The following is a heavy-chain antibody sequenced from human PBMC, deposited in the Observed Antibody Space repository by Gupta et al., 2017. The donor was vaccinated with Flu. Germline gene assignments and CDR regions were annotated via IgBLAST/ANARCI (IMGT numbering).Heavy chain of an antibody. V-gene: IGHV2-70*01. CDR2: IDWDDDK. J-gene: IGHJ6*02. Sequence: RQLPGKALEWLALIDWDDDKFYNTSVRTRLTISRDTSKNQVVLTMTEMYPLDTGTYYCARSSFSHSTGYYYPPRKYYGLDVWGQGTTVTVSS. D-gene: IGHD3-22*01. CDR3: ARSSFSHSTGYYYPPRKYYGLDV.